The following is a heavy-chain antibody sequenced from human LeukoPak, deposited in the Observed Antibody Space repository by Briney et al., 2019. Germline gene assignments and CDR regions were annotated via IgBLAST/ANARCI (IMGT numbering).Heavy chain of an antibody. J-gene: IGHJ4*02. Sequence: GGSLGLSCAASGFTLSSYWMSWVRQAPGKGLEWVANKKQDRCERYYLDSVKGRFTLSRDNSKNSVNVHIDSLSAEDTAVYYCSSSIWFGELTHDYWGQGTLVTVSS. CDR1: GFTLSSYW. CDR3: SSSIWFGELTHDY. CDR2: KKQDRCER. D-gene: IGHD3-10*01. V-gene: IGHV3-7*01.